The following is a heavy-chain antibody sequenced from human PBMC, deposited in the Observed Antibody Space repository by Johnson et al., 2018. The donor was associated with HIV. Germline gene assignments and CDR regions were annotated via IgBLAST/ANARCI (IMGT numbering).Heavy chain of an antibody. J-gene: IGHJ3*02. V-gene: IGHV3-23*04. CDR1: GFTFSSYA. CDR3: ERVPWDYGGGAVDS. D-gene: IGHD4-23*01. Sequence: VQLVESGGGLVQPGGSLRLSCAASGFTFSSYAMSWVRQAPGKGLEWVSAIRGSGGRTYYADSVKGRFTISRDNSQNTLYLQMNSRRAEDTAGYYCERVPWDYGGGAVDSWGQGTMVTVSS. CDR2: IRGSGGRT.